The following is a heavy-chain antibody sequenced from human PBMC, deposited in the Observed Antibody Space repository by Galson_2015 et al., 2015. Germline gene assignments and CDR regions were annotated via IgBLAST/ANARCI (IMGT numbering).Heavy chain of an antibody. CDR1: GGSFSGYY. J-gene: IGHJ4*02. CDR2: INHSGST. CDR3: AGTYDYVWGSYRGGVDY. Sequence: LSLTCAVYGGSFSGYYWRWIRQPPGKGLEWIGEINHSGSTNYNPSLKSRVTISVDTSKNQFSLKLSSVTAADTAVYYCAGTYDYVWGSYRGGVDYWGQGTLVTVSS. D-gene: IGHD3-16*02. V-gene: IGHV4-34*01.